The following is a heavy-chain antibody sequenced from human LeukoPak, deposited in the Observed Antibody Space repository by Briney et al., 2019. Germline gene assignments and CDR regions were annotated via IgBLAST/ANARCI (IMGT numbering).Heavy chain of an antibody. J-gene: IGHJ4*02. Sequence: AGGSLRLSCAASGFTVSSNYMSWVRQAPGKGLQWVSVISRGGTTYYADSVKGRFTISRDNSKNTLYLQMNSLRAEDTAVYYCARGNYYDSSVDYWGQGILVTVSS. CDR3: ARGNYYDSSVDY. D-gene: IGHD3-22*01. V-gene: IGHV3-53*01. CDR2: ISRGGTT. CDR1: GFTVSSNY.